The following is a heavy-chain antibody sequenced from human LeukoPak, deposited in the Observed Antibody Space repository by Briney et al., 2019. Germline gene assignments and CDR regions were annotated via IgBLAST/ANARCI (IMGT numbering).Heavy chain of an antibody. CDR3: ARGLCYGSGSYYFDY. D-gene: IGHD3-10*01. Sequence: PSETLSLTCTVSGGSISSYYWSWIRQPPGKGLEWSGYIYYSGSTNYNPSLKSRVTISVDTSKNQFSLKLSSVTAADTAVYYRARGLCYGSGSYYFDYWGQGTLVTVSS. V-gene: IGHV4-59*01. CDR1: GGSISSYY. CDR2: IYYSGST. J-gene: IGHJ4*02.